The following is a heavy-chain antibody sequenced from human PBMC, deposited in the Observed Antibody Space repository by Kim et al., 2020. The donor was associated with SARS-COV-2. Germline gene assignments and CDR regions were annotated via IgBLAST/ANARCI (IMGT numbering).Heavy chain of an antibody. D-gene: IGHD3-10*01. Sequence: SETLSLTCAAYGGSFSGYYWSWIRQPPGKGLEWIGEINHSGSTNYNPSLKSRVTISVDTSKNQFSLKLSSVTAADTAVYYCASRYGSGSYPIGYWGQGTLVTVSS. V-gene: IGHV4-34*01. CDR1: GGSFSGYY. CDR3: ASRYGSGSYPIGY. J-gene: IGHJ4*02. CDR2: INHSGST.